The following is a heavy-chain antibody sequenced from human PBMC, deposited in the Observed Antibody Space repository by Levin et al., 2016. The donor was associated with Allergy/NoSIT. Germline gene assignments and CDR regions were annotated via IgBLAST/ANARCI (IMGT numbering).Heavy chain of an antibody. CDR1: GYSLSNSG. CDR2: ISVYNRNT. V-gene: IGHV1-18*01. Sequence: ASVKVSCKASGYSLSNSGFTWVRQAPGQGLEWLGWISVYNRNTHYPQNFRGRVTLTIDISSNTAHMELRSLTFDDTAIYYCAKDDDYTVDYWGQGTLVTVSS. CDR3: AKDDDYTVDY. D-gene: IGHD3-3*01. J-gene: IGHJ4*02.